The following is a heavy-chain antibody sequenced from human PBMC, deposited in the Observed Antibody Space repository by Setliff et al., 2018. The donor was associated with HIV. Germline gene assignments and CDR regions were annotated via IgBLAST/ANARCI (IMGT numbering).Heavy chain of an antibody. CDR2: IYYSGST. D-gene: IGHD3-22*01. V-gene: IGHV4-59*08. CDR1: GGSISSYY. Sequence: SETLSLTCPVSGGSISSYYWSWIRQPPGKGLEWIGYIYYSGSTNYNPALKSRVTISIAPSKTQLSLKLSSVTAADPAVYYCARHAPYNSSSYEVWYYYMDVWGKGTTVTVSS. CDR3: ARHAPYNSSSYEVWYYYMDV. J-gene: IGHJ6*03.